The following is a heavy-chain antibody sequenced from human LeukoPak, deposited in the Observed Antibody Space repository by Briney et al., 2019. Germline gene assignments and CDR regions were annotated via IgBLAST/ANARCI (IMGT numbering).Heavy chain of an antibody. J-gene: IGHJ3*02. D-gene: IGHD3-16*01. Sequence: GGSLRLSCAASGFTFSSYAMHWVRQAPGKGLEWVAVISYDGSNKYYADSVKGRFTISRDNSKNTLYLQMNSLRAEDTAVYYCAKGGLATAGDAFDIWGQGTMVTVSS. CDR1: GFTFSSYA. CDR3: AKGGLATAGDAFDI. CDR2: ISYDGSNK. V-gene: IGHV3-30-3*02.